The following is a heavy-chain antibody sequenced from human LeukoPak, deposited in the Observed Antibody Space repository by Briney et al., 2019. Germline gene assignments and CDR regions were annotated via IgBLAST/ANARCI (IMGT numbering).Heavy chain of an antibody. CDR3: ARAVGSGSSYGFFAY. J-gene: IGHJ4*02. D-gene: IGHD3-10*01. Sequence: GGSLRLSCAASGFTFRRYRMNWVRDAQGTGLEWVSYISSSSSTIYYADSVQGRFTISRDNVKNSLYLEMNSLRGEDTAVYYCARAVGSGSSYGFFAYWGQGTLVTVSS. CDR1: GFTFRRYR. CDR2: ISSSSSTI. V-gene: IGHV3-48*01.